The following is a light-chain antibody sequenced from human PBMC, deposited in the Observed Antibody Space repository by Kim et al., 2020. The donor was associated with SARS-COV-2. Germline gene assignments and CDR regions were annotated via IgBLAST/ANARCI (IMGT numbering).Light chain of an antibody. CDR3: QHRSDWPN. CDR2: DAS. CDR1: QSVSSY. V-gene: IGKV3-11*01. Sequence: EIVLTQSPPTLSLSPGERATLSCRASQSVSSYLAWYQQKPGQAPRLLIYDASNRATGIPPRFSGSGSGTDFALTISSLEPEDFAVYYCQHRSDWPNFGQGKRLEIK. J-gene: IGKJ5*01.